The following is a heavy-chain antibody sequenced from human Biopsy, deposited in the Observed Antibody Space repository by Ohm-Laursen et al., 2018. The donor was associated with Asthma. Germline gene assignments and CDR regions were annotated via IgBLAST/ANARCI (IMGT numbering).Heavy chain of an antibody. J-gene: IGHJ4*02. CDR2: IYWDDDK. Sequence: TQTLTLTCTFSGFSLSTSGGGVGWIRQPPGKALEWLGNIYWDDDKRYSPSLQSRLTITRDTPKDQVVLTMTNMGPADTGTYYCVHTLVGLKAFDFWGQGTLVTVSS. CDR3: VHTLVGLKAFDF. D-gene: IGHD1-26*01. V-gene: IGHV2-5*02. CDR1: GFSLSTSGGG.